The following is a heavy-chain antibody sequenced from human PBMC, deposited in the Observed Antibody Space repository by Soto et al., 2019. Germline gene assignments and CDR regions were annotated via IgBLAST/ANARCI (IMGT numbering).Heavy chain of an antibody. D-gene: IGHD5-12*01. CDR3: ARHHGPTTSENWFDP. V-gene: IGHV1-18*01. Sequence: QVHLVQSGVEVKTPGASVKVSCQASGYTFFTYDISWVRQAPGQGLEWMGWISTYSGDTKYAQKFQSRVTMTTDNSTTTAYLELRSMRSADTDGYYCARHHGPTTSENWFDPWGQGTLVTVSS. J-gene: IGHJ5*02. CDR2: ISTYSGDT. CDR1: GYTFFTYD.